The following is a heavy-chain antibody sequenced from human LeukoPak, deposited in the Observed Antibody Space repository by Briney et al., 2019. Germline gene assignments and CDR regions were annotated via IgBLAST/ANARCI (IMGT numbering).Heavy chain of an antibody. CDR1: GFTFSSYW. CDR2: INSDGSST. V-gene: IGHV3-74*01. Sequence: GGSLRLSCAASGFTFSSYWMHWVRQAPGKGLVWVSRINSDGSSTSYADSVKGRFTIPRDNAKNTLYLQMNSLRAEDTAVYYCAREPNYGSSPFDYWGQGTLVTVSS. CDR3: AREPNYGSSPFDY. D-gene: IGHD3-10*01. J-gene: IGHJ4*02.